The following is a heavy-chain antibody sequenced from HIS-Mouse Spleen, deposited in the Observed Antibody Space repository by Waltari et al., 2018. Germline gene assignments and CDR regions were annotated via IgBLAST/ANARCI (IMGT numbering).Heavy chain of an antibody. V-gene: IGHV4-39*07. CDR3: ARDRELYFDY. CDR2: IYYSGST. J-gene: IGHJ4*02. D-gene: IGHD1-26*01. Sequence: QLQLQESGPGLVKPSETLSLTCTVAGGSISSSSYYWGWIRQPPGKGLEWIGSIYYSGSTYYNPSLKSRVTISVDTSKNQFSLKLSSVTAAGTAVYYCARDRELYFDYWGQGTLVTVSS. CDR1: GGSISSSSYY.